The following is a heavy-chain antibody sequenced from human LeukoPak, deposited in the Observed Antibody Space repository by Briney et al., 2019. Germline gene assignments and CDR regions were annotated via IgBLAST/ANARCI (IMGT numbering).Heavy chain of an antibody. CDR3: ARDLTNGYYGGLDY. D-gene: IGHD3-3*01. J-gene: IGHJ4*02. Sequence: PGGSLRLSCAASGFTFSTYSMNWVRQAPGKGLEWVSSISSARTYIHYADSVKGRFTISRDNAKNSLYLQMNSLRAEDTAVYSCARDLTNGYYGGLDYWGQGTLVTVSS. CDR2: ISSARTYI. V-gene: IGHV3-21*06. CDR1: GFTFSTYS.